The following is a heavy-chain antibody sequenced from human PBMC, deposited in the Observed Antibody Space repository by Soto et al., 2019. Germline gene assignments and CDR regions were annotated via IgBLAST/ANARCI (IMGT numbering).Heavy chain of an antibody. CDR2: IYYSGST. CDR3: ARGTAEPRGAFDI. CDR1: GCSSSMGCYY. D-gene: IGHD2-2*01. Sequence: PSETMSLTCPVSGCSSSMGCYYWIGIRQHPGKGLEWIGYIYYSGSTYYNPSLKSRVTISVDTSKNQFSLKLSSVTAADTAVYYCARGTAEPRGAFDIGGQGTMVTVS. J-gene: IGHJ3*02. V-gene: IGHV4-31*03.